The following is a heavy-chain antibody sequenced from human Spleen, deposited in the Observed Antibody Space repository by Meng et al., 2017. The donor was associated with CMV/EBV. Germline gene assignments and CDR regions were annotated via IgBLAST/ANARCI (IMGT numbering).Heavy chain of an antibody. CDR1: GFTFSSYS. J-gene: IGHJ3*02. Sequence: GGSLRLSCAASGFTFSSYSMNWVRQAPGKGLEWVSSISSSRSYIYYADSVKGRFTVSRDNAKNSLYLQMNSLRAEDTAVYYCAKVISAAEALDIWAKGQWSPSPQ. V-gene: IGHV3-21*04. CDR3: AKVISAAEALDI. D-gene: IGHD6-13*01. CDR2: ISSSRSYI.